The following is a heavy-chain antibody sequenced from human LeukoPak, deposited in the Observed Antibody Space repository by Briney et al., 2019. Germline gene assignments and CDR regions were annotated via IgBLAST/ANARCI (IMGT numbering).Heavy chain of an antibody. CDR3: ARGLAY. Sequence: SETLSLTCTVSGGSISSSSYYWGWIRQPPGKGLEWIGSIYYSGSTYYNPSLKSRVTISVDTSKNQFSLNLTSVTAADTAVYYCARGLAYWGQGTLVTVSS. CDR1: GGSISSSSYY. V-gene: IGHV4-39*01. J-gene: IGHJ4*02. CDR2: IYYSGST.